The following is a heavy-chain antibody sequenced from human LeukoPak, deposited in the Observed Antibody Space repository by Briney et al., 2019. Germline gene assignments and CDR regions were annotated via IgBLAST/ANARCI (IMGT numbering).Heavy chain of an antibody. V-gene: IGHV3-23*01. CDR1: GFTFSSYA. Sequence: PTGGSLRLSCAASGFTFSSYAMSWVRQAPGKGLEWVSAISGSGGSTYYADSVKGRFTISRDNSKNTLYLQMNSLRAEDTAVYYCAKDLLYMVRGVRIDYWGQGTLVTVSS. CDR2: ISGSGGST. CDR3: AKDLLYMVRGVRIDY. J-gene: IGHJ4*02. D-gene: IGHD3-10*01.